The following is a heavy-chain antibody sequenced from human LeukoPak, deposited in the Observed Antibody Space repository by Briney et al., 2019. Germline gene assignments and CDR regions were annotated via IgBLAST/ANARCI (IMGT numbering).Heavy chain of an antibody. D-gene: IGHD2-15*01. Sequence: SVKVSCKASGGTFSSYAISWVRQAPGEGLEWKGGIIPIFDTANYAQKFQGRVTFTADESTSTAYMELSSLRSEDTAVYYCARGVPDDCSGGSCYSEYFDYWGQGTLVTVSS. CDR3: ARGVPDDCSGGSCYSEYFDY. CDR2: IIPIFDTA. CDR1: GGTFSSYA. V-gene: IGHV1-69*13. J-gene: IGHJ4*02.